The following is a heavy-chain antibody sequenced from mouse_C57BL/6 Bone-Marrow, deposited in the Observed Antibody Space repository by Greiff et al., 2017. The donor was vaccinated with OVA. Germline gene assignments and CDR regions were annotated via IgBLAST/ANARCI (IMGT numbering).Heavy chain of an antibody. V-gene: IGHV1-85*01. CDR1: GYTFTSYD. D-gene: IGHD2-3*01. CDR2: IYPRDGST. CDR3: ASPLYDGYYVKDY. Sequence: VQLQQSGPELVKPGASVKLSCKASGYTFTSYDINWVKQRPGQGLEWIGWIYPRDGSTKYNEKFKGKATLTVDTSSSTAYMELHSLTSEDSAVYFCASPLYDGYYVKDYWGQGTTLTVSS. J-gene: IGHJ2*01.